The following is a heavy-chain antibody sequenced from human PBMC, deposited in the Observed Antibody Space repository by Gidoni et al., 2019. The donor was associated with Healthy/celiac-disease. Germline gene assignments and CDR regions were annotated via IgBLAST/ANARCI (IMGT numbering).Heavy chain of an antibody. J-gene: IGHJ4*02. CDR3: ARGDGDYLGGDY. V-gene: IGHV4-31*03. CDR1: GASISSGGYY. D-gene: IGHD4-17*01. Sequence: QVQLQESGPGLVKPSQTLSLTCTVSGASISSGGYYWSWIRQHPGKGLEWIGYIYYSGSTYYNPSLKSRVTISVDTSKNQFSLKLSSVTAADTAVYYCARGDGDYLGGDYWGQGTLVTVSS. CDR2: IYYSGST.